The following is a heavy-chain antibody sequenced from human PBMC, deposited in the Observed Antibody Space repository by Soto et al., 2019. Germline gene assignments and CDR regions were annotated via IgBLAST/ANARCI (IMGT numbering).Heavy chain of an antibody. CDR3: ARETTAKVLRFDP. CDR2: IIPIFGTA. V-gene: IGHV1-69*13. J-gene: IGHJ5*02. CDR1: GGTFSSYA. Sequence: SVKVSCKASGGTFSSYAISWVRQAPGQGLEWMGGIIPIFGTANYAQKFQGRVTITADESTSTAYMELSSLRSEDTAVYYCARETTAKVLRFDPWGQGTLITVSS. D-gene: IGHD4-4*01.